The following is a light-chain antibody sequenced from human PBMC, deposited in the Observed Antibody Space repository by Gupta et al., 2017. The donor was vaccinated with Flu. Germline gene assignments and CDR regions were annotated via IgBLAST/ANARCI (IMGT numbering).Light chain of an antibody. V-gene: IGKV1-8*01. CDR3: QHDDCLPLT. J-gene: IGKJ4*01. Sequence: PSCETTSPGDKVSISVLSSPDNNNYLAWYQQKPGKAPKLLIFGASTRESGVPSRFSGSGSGTDFTLTISSLQSEDFATYYCQHDDCLPLTFGEGTQVEIK. CDR2: GAS. CDR1: PDNNNY.